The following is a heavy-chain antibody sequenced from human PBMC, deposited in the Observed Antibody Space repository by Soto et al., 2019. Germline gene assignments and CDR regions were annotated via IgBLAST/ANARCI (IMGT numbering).Heavy chain of an antibody. CDR3: ARIPPAAGKGGTSGYYYGMDV. CDR1: GFSLSNARMG. D-gene: IGHD6-13*01. J-gene: IGHJ6*02. Sequence: QVTLKESGPVLVKPTETLTLTCTVSGFSLSNARMGVSWIRQPPGKALEWLAHIFSNDEKSYSTSLKSRLTIPKDTTKSQVVLTMTNMDPVETATSSCARIPPAAGKGGTSGYYYGMDVWGQGTTVTVSS. CDR2: IFSNDEK. V-gene: IGHV2-26*01.